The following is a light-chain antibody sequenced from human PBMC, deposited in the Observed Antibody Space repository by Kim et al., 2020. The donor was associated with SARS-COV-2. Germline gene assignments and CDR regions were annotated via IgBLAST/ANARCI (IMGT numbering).Light chain of an antibody. CDR3: QQYNSFALT. V-gene: IGKV1-5*03. CDR1: QSISSW. Sequence: DIQMTQSPSTLSASVGDRVTITCRASQSISSWLAWYQQKPGKAPKLLIYKASSLESGVPSRVSGSGSGTEFTLTISSLHPDDFATYYCQQYNSFALTFGGGTKVEIK. J-gene: IGKJ4*01. CDR2: KAS.